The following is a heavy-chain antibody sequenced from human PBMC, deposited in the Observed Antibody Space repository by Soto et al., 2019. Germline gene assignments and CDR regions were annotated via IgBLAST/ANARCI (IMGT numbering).Heavy chain of an antibody. J-gene: IGHJ6*01. Sequence: SRILQPPGKGLEWIGYIYYSGSTNYNPSLKSRVTISVDTSKNQFSLKLGSVTAADTDVYYCASVHLLYYG. V-gene: IGHV4-59*01. CDR2: IYYSGST. D-gene: IGHD1-26*01. CDR3: ASVHLLYYG.